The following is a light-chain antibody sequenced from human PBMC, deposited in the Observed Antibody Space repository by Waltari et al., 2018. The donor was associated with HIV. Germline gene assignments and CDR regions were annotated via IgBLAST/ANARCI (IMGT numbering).Light chain of an antibody. J-gene: IGKJ2*01. V-gene: IGKV3-20*01. CDR2: GAS. CDR3: QQYGSSPALYT. CDR1: QSVSSTS. Sequence: EIVLTQSPGTLYLSPGEGAALSCRTSQSVSSTSLAWYQQKPGQAPRLLIYGASSRATGIPDRFSGSGSGADFTLTISRLEPEDFAVYYCQQYGSSPALYTFGQGTKLEIK.